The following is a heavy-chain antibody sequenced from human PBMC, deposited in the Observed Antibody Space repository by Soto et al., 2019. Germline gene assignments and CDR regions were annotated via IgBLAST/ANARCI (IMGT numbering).Heavy chain of an antibody. CDR2: ISSSSSYI. D-gene: IGHD3-22*01. CDR1: GFTFGSYS. Sequence: GGSLRLSCAASGFTFGSYSVNWVRQAPGKGLEWVSSISSSSSYIYYADSVKGRFTISRDNAKNSLYLQMNSLRAEDTAVYYCAREREDYDSSGYYLYWGQETLVTVSS. CDR3: AREREDYDSSGYYLY. V-gene: IGHV3-21*01. J-gene: IGHJ4*02.